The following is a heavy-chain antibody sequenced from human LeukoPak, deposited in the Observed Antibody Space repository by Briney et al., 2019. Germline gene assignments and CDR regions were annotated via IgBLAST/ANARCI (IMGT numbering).Heavy chain of an antibody. J-gene: IGHJ5*02. CDR3: ARDTRIAAAGTVWFDP. Sequence: SETLSLTCTVSGGSISSGSYYWSWIRQPAGKGLEWIGRIYTSGSTNYNPPLKSRVTISVDTSKNQFSLKLSSVTAADTAVYYCARDTRIAAAGTVWFDPWGQGTLVTVSS. CDR1: GGSISSGSYY. D-gene: IGHD6-13*01. V-gene: IGHV4-61*02. CDR2: IYTSGST.